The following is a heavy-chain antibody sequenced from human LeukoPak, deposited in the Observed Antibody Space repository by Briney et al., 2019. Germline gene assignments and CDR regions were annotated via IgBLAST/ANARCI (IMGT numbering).Heavy chain of an antibody. Sequence: GGSLRLSCAASGFTFSSYSMNWVRQAPGKGLEWVAVISYDGSNKYYADSVKGRFTISRDNSKNTLYLQMNSLRAEDTAVYYCARDTRSYYDFWSGPNSYFDYWGQGTLVTVSS. CDR2: ISYDGSNK. CDR1: GFTFSSYS. D-gene: IGHD3-3*01. CDR3: ARDTRSYYDFWSGPNSYFDY. V-gene: IGHV3-30*03. J-gene: IGHJ4*02.